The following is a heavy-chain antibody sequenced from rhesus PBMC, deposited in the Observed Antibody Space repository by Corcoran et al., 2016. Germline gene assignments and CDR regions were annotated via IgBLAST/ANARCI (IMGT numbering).Heavy chain of an antibody. CDR2: NNGNSGST. Sequence: QVQLQESGPGLVKPSETLSLTCAVSGGSFSSYWWSWIRQPPGRGLEWIGENNGNSGSTNYHPSLKRPVTLSKDAYKNQFSLKLSSVTAADTAVYYCARLTYYYDSGYFDYWGQGVLVTVSS. CDR1: GGSFSSYW. D-gene: IGHD3-28*01. J-gene: IGHJ4*01. V-gene: IGHV4-80*01. CDR3: ARLTYYYDSGYFDY.